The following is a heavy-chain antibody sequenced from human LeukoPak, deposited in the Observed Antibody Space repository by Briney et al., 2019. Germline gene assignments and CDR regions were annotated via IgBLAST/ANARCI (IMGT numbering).Heavy chain of an antibody. V-gene: IGHV3-21*01. Sequence: GGSLRLSCAASGFTFSSYSMNWVRQAPGKGLEWASSISSSSSYIYYADSVKGRFTISRDNAKNPLYLQMNSLRAEDTAVYYCARDWELLVYYFDYWGQGTLVTVSS. CDR3: ARDWELLVYYFDY. D-gene: IGHD1-26*01. CDR1: GFTFSSYS. CDR2: ISSSSSYI. J-gene: IGHJ4*02.